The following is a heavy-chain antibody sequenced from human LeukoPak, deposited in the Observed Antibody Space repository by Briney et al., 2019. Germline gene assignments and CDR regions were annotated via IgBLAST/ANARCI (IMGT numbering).Heavy chain of an antibody. CDR2: SFPGDSDA. CDR1: AENFISYW. CDR3: ARPSSGYGKGFDI. Sequence: AESPKISCWASAENFISYWITCWRRQPPERVVGWGISFPGDSDAGYSPSFQGQVTISVDKSISTAYLQLSALKASDTAMYYCARPSSGYGKGFDIWGQGTMVTVSS. J-gene: IGHJ3*02. D-gene: IGHD5-12*01. V-gene: IGHV5-51*01.